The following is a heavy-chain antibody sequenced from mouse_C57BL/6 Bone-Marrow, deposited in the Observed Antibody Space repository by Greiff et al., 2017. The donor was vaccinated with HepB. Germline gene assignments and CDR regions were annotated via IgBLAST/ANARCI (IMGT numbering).Heavy chain of an antibody. CDR1: GYTFTSYW. CDR3: AREEPITTVVADY. J-gene: IGHJ2*01. Sequence: QVQLQQPGAELVKPGASVKMSCKASGYTFTSYWITWVKQRPGQGLEWIGDIYPGSGSTNYNEKFKSKATLTVDTSSSTAYMQLSSLTSEDSAVYYCAREEPITTVVADYWGQGTTLTVSS. D-gene: IGHD1-1*01. CDR2: IYPGSGST. V-gene: IGHV1-55*01.